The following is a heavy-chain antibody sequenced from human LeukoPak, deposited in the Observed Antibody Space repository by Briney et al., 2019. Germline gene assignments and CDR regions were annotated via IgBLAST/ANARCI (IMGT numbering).Heavy chain of an antibody. CDR2: FYYPGST. D-gene: IGHD3-10*01. J-gene: IGHJ4*02. CDR3: ASRSGGDY. CDR1: GASISSNNYY. Sequence: PSETLSLSCTVSGASISSNNYYWAWICQPPGKGLEWIGSFYYPGSTYYNPSLKSRVTISIDASRNQFSLNLSSVTAADTAVYYCASRSGGDYWGQGTLVTVSS. V-gene: IGHV4-39*01.